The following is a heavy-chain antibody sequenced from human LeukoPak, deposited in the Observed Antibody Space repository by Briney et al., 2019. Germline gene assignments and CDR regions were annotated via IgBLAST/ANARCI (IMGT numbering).Heavy chain of an antibody. J-gene: IGHJ3*02. CDR3: ARDSAAYDAFDI. CDR2: IYHSGST. D-gene: IGHD2-2*01. Sequence: PSQTLSLTCTVSGGSISSGGYYWSWIRQPPGKGLEWIGYIYHSGSTYYNPSLKSRVTISVDTSKNQFSLKLSSVTAADTAVYYCARDSAAYDAFDIWGQGTMVTVSS. V-gene: IGHV4-30-2*01. CDR1: GGSISSGGYY.